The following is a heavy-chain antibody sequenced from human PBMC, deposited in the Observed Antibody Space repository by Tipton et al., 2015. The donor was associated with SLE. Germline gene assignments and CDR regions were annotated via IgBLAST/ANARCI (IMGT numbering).Heavy chain of an antibody. D-gene: IGHD6-19*01. J-gene: IGHJ3*02. CDR1: GGSISSYY. CDR2: IYTSGST. CDR3: ARSGGILRSGWYGDAFDI. Sequence: TLSLTCTVSGGSISSYYWSWIRQPPGKGLEWIGYIYTSGSTNYNPPLKSRVTISVDTSKNQFSLKLSSVTAADTAVYYCARSGGILRSGWYGDAFDIWGQATMVTVSS. V-gene: IGHV4-4*08.